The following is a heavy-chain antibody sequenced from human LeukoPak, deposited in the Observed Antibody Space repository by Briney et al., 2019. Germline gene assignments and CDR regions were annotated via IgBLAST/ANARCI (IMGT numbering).Heavy chain of an antibody. CDR3: ARVPYYYDSSGYPHDAFDI. V-gene: IGHV4-31*03. J-gene: IGHJ3*02. D-gene: IGHD3-22*01. CDR2: IYYSGST. Sequence: SETLSLTCTVSGGSISSCGYYWSWIRQHPGTGLEWIGYIYYSGSTNYNPSLKSRVTISVDTSKNQFSLKLSSVTAADTAVYYCARVPYYYDSSGYPHDAFDIWGQGTMVTVSS. CDR1: GGSISSCGYY.